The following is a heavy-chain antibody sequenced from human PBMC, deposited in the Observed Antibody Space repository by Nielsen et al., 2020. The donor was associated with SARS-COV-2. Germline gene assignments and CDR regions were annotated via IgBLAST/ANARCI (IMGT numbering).Heavy chain of an antibody. CDR3: AREEYYDSSGYYYYYFDY. Sequence: ESLKISCAVSGFSLSGYWMHWVRQVPGKGLVWVSRISSDGTNRGYADSVKGRFTISRDNAKNTLYLQMNSLRAEDTAVYYCAREEYYDSSGYYYYYFDYWGLGTLVTVSS. CDR2: ISSDGTNR. J-gene: IGHJ4*02. D-gene: IGHD3-22*01. CDR1: GFSLSGYW. V-gene: IGHV3-74*01.